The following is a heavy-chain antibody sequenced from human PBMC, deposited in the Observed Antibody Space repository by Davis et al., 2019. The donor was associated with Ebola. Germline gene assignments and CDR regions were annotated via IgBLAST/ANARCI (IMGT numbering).Heavy chain of an antibody. D-gene: IGHD3-3*01. Sequence: SETLSLTCAVYGGSFSGYYWSWIRQLPGKGLEWIGAINHSGTTNYNPSLKSRVTISVDTSKNQFSLKLSSVTAADTAVYYCARVTGRITIFGVVTNWFDPWGQGTLVTVSS. CDR3: ARVTGRITIFGVVTNWFDP. CDR2: INHSGTT. CDR1: GGSFSGYY. J-gene: IGHJ5*02. V-gene: IGHV4-34*01.